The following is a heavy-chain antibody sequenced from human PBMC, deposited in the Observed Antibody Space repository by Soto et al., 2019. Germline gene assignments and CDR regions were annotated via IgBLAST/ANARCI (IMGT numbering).Heavy chain of an antibody. D-gene: IGHD3-10*01. CDR2: IFYSGRT. CDR3: ARDKLRKGVYYYYYGMDV. Sequence: SETLSLTCAVYGGSFSGYYWSWIRQPPGKGLEWIGYIFYSGRTNYNPSLKSRVTISADTSKNQFSLKLSSVTAADSSVYYCARDKLRKGVYYYYYGMDVWGQGTTVTV. CDR1: GGSFSGYY. J-gene: IGHJ6*02. V-gene: IGHV4-59*01.